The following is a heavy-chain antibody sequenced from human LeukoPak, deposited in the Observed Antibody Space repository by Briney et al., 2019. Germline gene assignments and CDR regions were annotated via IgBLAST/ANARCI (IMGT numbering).Heavy chain of an antibody. D-gene: IGHD4-17*01. Sequence: GGSLRLSCAASGFCVSTTYMSWVRQAPGKGLDWLSVIKSGGGTHYAESVKGRFTTSRDISKNTLYLQMNNLRAEDTAVYYCAREGTTGHGINDQGLDSWGQGILVTVSS. J-gene: IGHJ4*02. CDR3: AREGTTGHGINDQGLDS. CDR1: GFCVSTTY. CDR2: IKSGGGT. V-gene: IGHV3-66*01.